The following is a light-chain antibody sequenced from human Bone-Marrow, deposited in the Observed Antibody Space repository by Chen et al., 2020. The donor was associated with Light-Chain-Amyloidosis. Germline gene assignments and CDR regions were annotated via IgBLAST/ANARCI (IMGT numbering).Light chain of an antibody. CDR3: QVWDRSSDRPV. V-gene: IGLV3-21*02. CDR1: NIGSTS. J-gene: IGLJ3*02. Sequence: SDVLTQPSSASVAPGQTATIACGGNNIGSTSVHWYQQTPGQAPLLVVYDDSDRPSGIPGRLSGSNSGNTTTLTISRVEAGDEADYYCQVWDRSSDRPVFGGGTKLTVL. CDR2: DDS.